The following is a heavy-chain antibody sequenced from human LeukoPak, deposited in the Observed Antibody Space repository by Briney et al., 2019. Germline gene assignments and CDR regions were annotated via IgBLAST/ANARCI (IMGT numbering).Heavy chain of an antibody. CDR1: GGSISSGSYY. Sequence: SETLSLTCTVSGGSISSGSYYWSWIRQPAGKGLEWIGRIYTSGSTNYNPSLKSRVTISVDTSKNQFSLKLSSVTAGDTAVYYCARSGGYYYDSSGPLDYWGQGTLVTVSS. CDR3: ARSGGYYYDSSGPLDY. V-gene: IGHV4-61*02. CDR2: IYTSGST. D-gene: IGHD3-22*01. J-gene: IGHJ4*02.